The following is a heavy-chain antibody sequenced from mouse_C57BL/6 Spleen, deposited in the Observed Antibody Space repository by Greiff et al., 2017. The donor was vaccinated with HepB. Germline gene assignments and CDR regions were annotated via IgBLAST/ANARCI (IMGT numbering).Heavy chain of an antibody. Sequence: QVQLQQSGAELVKPGASVKLSCKASGYTFTSYWMHWVKQRPGQGLEWIGMIHPNSGSTNYNEKFKSKATLTVDKSSSTAYMQLSSLTSEDSAVYYCARRDYERESYAMDYWGQGTSVTVSS. D-gene: IGHD2-4*01. CDR2: IHPNSGST. CDR1: GYTFTSYW. V-gene: IGHV1-64*01. CDR3: ARRDYERESYAMDY. J-gene: IGHJ4*01.